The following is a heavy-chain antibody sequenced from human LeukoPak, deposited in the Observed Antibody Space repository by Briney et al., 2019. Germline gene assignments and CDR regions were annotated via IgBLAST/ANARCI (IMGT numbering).Heavy chain of an antibody. D-gene: IGHD4-17*01. CDR2: INHSGST. CDR3: ARGDYGEASWFDP. J-gene: IGHJ5*02. V-gene: IGHV4-34*01. Sequence: EINHSGSTNYNPSLKSRVTISVDTSKNQFSLKLSSVTAADTAVYYCARGDYGEASWFDPWGQGTLVTVSS.